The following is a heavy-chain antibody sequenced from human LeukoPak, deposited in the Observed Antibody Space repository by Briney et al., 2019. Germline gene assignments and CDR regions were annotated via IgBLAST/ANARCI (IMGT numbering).Heavy chain of an antibody. CDR3: ARGSGYYDSSGYLDY. D-gene: IGHD3-22*01. J-gene: IGHJ4*02. V-gene: IGHV1-18*01. CDR1: GYTFTSYG. Sequence: ASVKVSCKASGYTFTSYGISWVRQAPGQGLEWMGWISAYNGNTNYAQKLQGRVTMTTDTSTSTVYMELSSLRSEDTAVYYCARGSGYYDSSGYLDYWGQGTLVTVSS. CDR2: ISAYNGNT.